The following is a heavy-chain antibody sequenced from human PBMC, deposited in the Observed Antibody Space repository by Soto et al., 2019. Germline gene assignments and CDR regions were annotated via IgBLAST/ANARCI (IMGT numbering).Heavy chain of an antibody. CDR2: IYSDGTT. CDR3: SRVGCSNSKCYTRGMDV. D-gene: IGHD2-2*01. V-gene: IGHV4-4*07. Sequence: SETLSLTCTVSGGSISGYYWSWVRQPAGKGLEWVGRIYSDGTTNYSPSLKSRVTMLLDTSKDQFSLHLNSVTAADTAVYYCSRVGCSNSKCYTRGMDVWGQGTTVTVSS. J-gene: IGHJ6*02. CDR1: GGSISGYY.